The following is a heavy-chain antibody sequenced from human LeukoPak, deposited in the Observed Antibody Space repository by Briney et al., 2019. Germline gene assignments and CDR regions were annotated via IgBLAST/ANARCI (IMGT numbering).Heavy chain of an antibody. CDR3: ARARAIFGVVIRYFDY. Sequence: PGGSLRLSCAASGFTFSSYWMSWVRQAPGKRLEWVANIKQDGSEKYYVDSVKGRFTISRDNAKNSLYLQMNSLRAEDTAVYYCARARAIFGVVIRYFDYWGQGTLVTVSS. CDR2: IKQDGSEK. D-gene: IGHD3-3*01. J-gene: IGHJ4*02. CDR1: GFTFSSYW. V-gene: IGHV3-7*01.